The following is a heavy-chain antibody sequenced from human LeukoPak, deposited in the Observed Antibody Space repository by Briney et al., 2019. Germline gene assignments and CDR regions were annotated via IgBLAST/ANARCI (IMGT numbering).Heavy chain of an antibody. J-gene: IGHJ4*02. D-gene: IGHD2-15*01. Sequence: GGSRRLSCAASGFTFSSYWMHWVRQAPGKGMVWVSRINSDGSSTSYADSVKGRFTISRDNAKNTLYLQMNSLRAEDTAVYYCARDQVGRAADYWGQGTLVTVSS. CDR2: INSDGSST. V-gene: IGHV3-74*01. CDR1: GFTFSSYW. CDR3: ARDQVGRAADY.